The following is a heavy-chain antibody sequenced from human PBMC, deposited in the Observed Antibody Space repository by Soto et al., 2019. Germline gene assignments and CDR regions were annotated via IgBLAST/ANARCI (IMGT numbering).Heavy chain of an antibody. CDR1: GGSISSYY. CDR3: ARRYGSAFDI. J-gene: IGHJ3*02. V-gene: IGHV4-59*08. CDR2: IYYSGST. D-gene: IGHD1-26*01. Sequence: PSETLSLTCTVSGGSISSYYWSWIRQPPGKGLEWIGYIYYSGSTNYNPSLKSRVTISVGTSKNQFSLRLSSVTAADTAVYYCARRYGSAFDIWGQRTTVTVSS.